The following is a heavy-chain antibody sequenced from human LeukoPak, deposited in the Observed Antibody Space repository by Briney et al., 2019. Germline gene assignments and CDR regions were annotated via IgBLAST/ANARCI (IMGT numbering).Heavy chain of an antibody. CDR1: VYTFTGYY. V-gene: IGHV1-2*02. D-gene: IGHD6-19*01. CDR3: ARGPRSSGWIEDP. Sequence: ASVTVSFKASVYTFTGYYMHWVRQAPGQGLEWMGWINPNSGGTNYAQKFQGRVTMTRDTSISTAYMELSRLRSDDTAVYYCARGPRSSGWIEDPWGQGTLVTVSS. CDR2: INPNSGGT. J-gene: IGHJ5*02.